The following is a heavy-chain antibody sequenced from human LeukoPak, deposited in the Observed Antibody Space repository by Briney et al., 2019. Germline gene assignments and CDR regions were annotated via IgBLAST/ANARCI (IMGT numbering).Heavy chain of an antibody. CDR1: GGSFSGYY. Sequence: SETLSLTCAVYGGSFSGYYWSWIRQPPGKGLEWIGEINHSGSTNHNPSLKSRVTISVDTSKNQFSLKLSSVTGADTAVYYCARHRRYCSSTSCSRGGYYYMDVWGKGTTVTISS. J-gene: IGHJ6*03. CDR3: ARHRRYCSSTSCSRGGYYYMDV. CDR2: INHSGST. D-gene: IGHD2-2*01. V-gene: IGHV4-34*01.